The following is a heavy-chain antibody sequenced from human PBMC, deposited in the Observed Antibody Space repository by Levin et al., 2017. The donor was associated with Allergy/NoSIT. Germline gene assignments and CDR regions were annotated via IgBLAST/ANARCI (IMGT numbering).Heavy chain of an antibody. CDR1: GFTFSSYA. Sequence: QSGGSLRLSCATSGFTFSSYAMHWVRQAPGKGLEWVAIISYVGIDKYYADSVKGRFTISRDNSKNTLYLQMNSLRTEDTAVYYCVKDLTAYTSMGSFDYWGQGALVTVSS. V-gene: IGHV3-30-3*01. D-gene: IGHD5-18*01. J-gene: IGHJ4*02. CDR3: VKDLTAYTSMGSFDY. CDR2: ISYVGIDK.